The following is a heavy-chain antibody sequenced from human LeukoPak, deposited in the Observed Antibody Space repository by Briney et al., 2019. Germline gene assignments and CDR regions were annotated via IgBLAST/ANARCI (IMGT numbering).Heavy chain of an antibody. D-gene: IGHD2-2*02. V-gene: IGHV3-48*01. Sequence: AGGSLRLSCAASGFTFDDYGMSWVRQAPGKGLEWVSYISSSSSTIYYADSVKGRFTISRDNAKNSLYLQMNSLRAEDTAVYYCARNAFVDCSTTSCYNDYWGQGTLVTVSS. CDR3: ARNAFVDCSTTSCYNDY. J-gene: IGHJ4*02. CDR2: ISSSSSTI. CDR1: GFTFDDYG.